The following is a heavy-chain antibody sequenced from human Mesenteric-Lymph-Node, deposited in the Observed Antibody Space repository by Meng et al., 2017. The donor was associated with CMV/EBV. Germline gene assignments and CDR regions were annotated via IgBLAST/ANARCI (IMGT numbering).Heavy chain of an antibody. CDR3: ARDFTMVRGVIDY. D-gene: IGHD3-10*01. CDR2: VRGNNSNT. CDR1: GYTFTSYG. V-gene: IGHV1-18*01. Sequence: KASGYTFTSYGRSWVGQEPGQGREWMRRVRGNNSNTNYAQKLKGRVTMTTDTSTSTAYMELRSLRSDDTAVYYCARDFTMVRGVIDYWGQGTLVTVSS. J-gene: IGHJ4*02.